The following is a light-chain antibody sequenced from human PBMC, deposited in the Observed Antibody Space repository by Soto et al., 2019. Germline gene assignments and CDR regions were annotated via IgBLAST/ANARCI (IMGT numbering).Light chain of an antibody. CDR2: GAS. V-gene: IGKV3-20*01. CDR1: QSVTSSY. J-gene: IGKJ1*01. Sequence: EIVLTQSPGTLSLSPGERATLSCRASQSVTSSYLAWYQQKPGQPPRLLIYGASSRATGIPDRFSGSGSGTDFTLTISRLEPEDFAVYYCQHYGSSLWTFGQGTKVDIK. CDR3: QHYGSSLWT.